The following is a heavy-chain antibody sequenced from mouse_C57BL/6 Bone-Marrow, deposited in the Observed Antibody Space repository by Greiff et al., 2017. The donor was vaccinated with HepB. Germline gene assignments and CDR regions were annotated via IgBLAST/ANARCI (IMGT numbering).Heavy chain of an antibody. Sequence: QVQLQQPGAELVMPGASVKLSCKASGYTFTSYWMHWVKQRPGQGLEWIGEIDPSDSYTNYNQKFKGKSTLTVDKSSSTAYMQLSSLTSEDSAVYYCAGGSAGRAMDYWGQGTSVTVSS. CDR1: GYTFTSYW. CDR3: AGGSAGRAMDY. D-gene: IGHD4-1*01. V-gene: IGHV1-69*01. J-gene: IGHJ4*01. CDR2: IDPSDSYT.